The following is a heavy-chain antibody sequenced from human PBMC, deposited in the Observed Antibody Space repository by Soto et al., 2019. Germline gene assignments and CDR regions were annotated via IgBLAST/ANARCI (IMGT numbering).Heavy chain of an antibody. Sequence: GGSLRLSCAASGFTFSSYEMNWVRQAPGKGLEWVSYISSSGSTIYYADSVNGRFTISRDNAKNSLYLQMNSLRAEDTAVYYCARGPSVAGSFDFDYWGQGTLVTVSS. V-gene: IGHV3-48*03. CDR2: ISSSGSTI. D-gene: IGHD6-19*01. CDR3: ARGPSVAGSFDFDY. J-gene: IGHJ4*02. CDR1: GFTFSSYE.